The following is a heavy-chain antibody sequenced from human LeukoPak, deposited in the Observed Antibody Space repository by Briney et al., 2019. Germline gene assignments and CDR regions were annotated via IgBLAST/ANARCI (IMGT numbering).Heavy chain of an antibody. CDR3: ATYRQVLLPFES. CDR2: IFPSGGEI. V-gene: IGHV3-23*01. CDR1: GFTFSTFA. Sequence: GVSLRLSCAASGFTFSTFAMIWVRQPPGKGLEWVSSIFPSGGEIHYADSVRGRFTISRDNSKSTLSLQMNSLRAEDTAIYYCATYRQVLLPFESWGQGTLVTVSS. D-gene: IGHD2-8*02. J-gene: IGHJ4*02.